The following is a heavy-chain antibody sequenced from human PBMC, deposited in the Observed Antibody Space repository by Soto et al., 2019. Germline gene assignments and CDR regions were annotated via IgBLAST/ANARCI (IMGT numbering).Heavy chain of an antibody. V-gene: IGHV3-53*04. CDR3: GRQYYYDSGGYYRGNWFEP. J-gene: IGHJ5*02. CDR2: IYSGGST. CDR1: GFTVSSNY. Sequence: GGSLRLSCAASGFTVSSNYMSWVRQAPGKGLEWVSVIYSGGSTYYADSVKGRFTISRHNSKNTLYLQMNSLRAEDTAVYYCGRQYYYDSGGYYRGNWFEPWGQGTLVTVSS. D-gene: IGHD3-22*01.